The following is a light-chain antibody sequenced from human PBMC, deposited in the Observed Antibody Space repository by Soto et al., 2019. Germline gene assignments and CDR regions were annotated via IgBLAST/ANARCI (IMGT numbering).Light chain of an antibody. CDR3: YSTDSSGNHVV. CDR1: ALPRKY. Sequence: SYELTQPPSVSVSPGQTATSTCSGDALPRKYAYWYQQKSGQVPALVIYEDSKRPSGIPERFSGSSSGTMATLTISGAQVEDEADYYCYSTDSSGNHVVFGGGTKLTVL. CDR2: EDS. J-gene: IGLJ2*01. V-gene: IGLV3-10*01.